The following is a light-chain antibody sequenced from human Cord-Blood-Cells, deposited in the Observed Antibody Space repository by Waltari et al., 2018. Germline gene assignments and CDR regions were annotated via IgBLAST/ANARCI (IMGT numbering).Light chain of an antibody. Sequence: QSALTQPAPVSGSPGRSTTISCTATSSDVASYNLVSWYQQHPGKTPNLMIYEGSKRPSGVSNRFSGSKSGNTASLTISGLQAEDEADYYCCSYAGSSTWVFGGGTKLTVL. V-gene: IGLV2-23*01. CDR1: SSDVASYNL. CDR2: EGS. J-gene: IGLJ3*02. CDR3: CSYAGSSTWV.